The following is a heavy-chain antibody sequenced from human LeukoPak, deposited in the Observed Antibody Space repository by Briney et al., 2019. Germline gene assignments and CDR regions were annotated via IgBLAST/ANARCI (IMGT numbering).Heavy chain of an antibody. D-gene: IGHD3-22*01. CDR2: IYSGGST. CDR3: ARDPGYYYDSSGYLL. CDR1: GFTVSSNY. Sequence: PGGSLRLSCAASGFTVSSNYMSWVRQAPGKGLEWVSVIYSGGSTYYADSVKGRFTISRDNSKNTLYLQMNSLRAEDTAVYYCARDPGYYYDSSGYLLWGQGTLVTVSS. J-gene: IGHJ4*02. V-gene: IGHV3-66*02.